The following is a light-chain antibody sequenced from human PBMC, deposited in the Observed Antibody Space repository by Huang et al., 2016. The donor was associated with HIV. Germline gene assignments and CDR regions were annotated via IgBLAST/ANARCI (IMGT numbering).Light chain of an antibody. CDR3: MQGTHWPPV. V-gene: IGKV2-30*01. CDR1: QSLVYSDGNTY. J-gene: IGKJ2*01. CDR2: KVS. Sequence: DVVLTQSPLSLSVPLGQSASIACTSSQSLVYSDGNTYLNWFHQQPGQSPRRLLYKVSNRDSGVPDRFNASGSGTDFTLEIGRVEAFDVGIYYCMQGTHWPPVFGQGTKLEI.